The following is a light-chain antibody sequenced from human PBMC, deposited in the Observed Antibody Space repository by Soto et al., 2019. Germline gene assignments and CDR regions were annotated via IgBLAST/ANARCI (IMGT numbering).Light chain of an antibody. CDR1: SGHSSYA. Sequence: QSVLTQSPSASASLGASVKLTCTLSSGHSSYAIAWHQQQPEKGPRYLMKLDSDGSHTKGDATPDRFSGSSSGAERYLTISCLQSEDEADYYCQTWGTGIPVVFGGGTKLTVL. CDR2: LDSDGSH. V-gene: IGLV4-69*01. J-gene: IGLJ2*01. CDR3: QTWGTGIPVV.